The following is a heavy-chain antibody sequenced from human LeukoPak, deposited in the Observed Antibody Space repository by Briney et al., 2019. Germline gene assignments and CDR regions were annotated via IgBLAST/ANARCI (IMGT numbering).Heavy chain of an antibody. CDR3: ARDIHDVGATHYFDY. CDR1: GASITPYY. CDR2: IHYSGSD. J-gene: IGHJ4*02. D-gene: IGHD1-26*01. Sequence: SETLSLTCTVSGASITPYYWSWIRQPPGKGLEWIGQIHYSGSDNYNPSLKSRVAMSLAAAENQFSLTISSVTAADTAIYYCARDIHDVGATHYFDYWGQGSLLTVSS. V-gene: IGHV4-59*01.